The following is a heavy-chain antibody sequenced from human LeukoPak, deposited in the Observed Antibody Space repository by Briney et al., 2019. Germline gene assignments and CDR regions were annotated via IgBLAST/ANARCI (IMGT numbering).Heavy chain of an antibody. V-gene: IGHV4-34*01. CDR1: GGSFSGYY. D-gene: IGHD6-19*01. Sequence: SETLSLTCAVYGGSFSGYYWSWIRQPPGKWLEWIGEINHSGSTNYNPSLKSRVTISVDTSKNQFSLKLSSVTAADTAVYYCARGHDSSGWYFDYWGQGTLVTVSS. J-gene: IGHJ4*02. CDR2: INHSGST. CDR3: ARGHDSSGWYFDY.